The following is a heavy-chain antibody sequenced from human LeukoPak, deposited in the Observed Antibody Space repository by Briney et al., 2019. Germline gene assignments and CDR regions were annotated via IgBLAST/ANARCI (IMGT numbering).Heavy chain of an antibody. Sequence: SQTLSLTCTVSGGSISSGSYYWSWIRQPAGKGLEWIGRIYTSGSTNYNPSLKSRVTISVDTSKNQFSLKLSSVTAADTAVYYCARGRYCSSTSCYLTYFDYWGQGTLVTVSS. J-gene: IGHJ4*02. CDR2: IYTSGST. V-gene: IGHV4-61*02. D-gene: IGHD2-2*01. CDR1: GGSISSGSYY. CDR3: ARGRYCSSTSCYLTYFDY.